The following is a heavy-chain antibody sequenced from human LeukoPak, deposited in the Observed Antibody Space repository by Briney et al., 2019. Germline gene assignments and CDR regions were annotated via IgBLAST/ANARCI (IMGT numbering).Heavy chain of an antibody. CDR1: GFTVISNY. CDR3: AELGITTIGGV. Sequence: GGSLRLSCAASGFTVISNYMSWVRQAPGKGLEWVSVLYSGGSTYYADSVKGRFTISRDNSKNTLYLQMNSLRVEDTAVYYCAELGITTIGGVWGKGTTVTISS. CDR2: LYSGGST. D-gene: IGHD3-10*02. J-gene: IGHJ6*04. V-gene: IGHV3-66*01.